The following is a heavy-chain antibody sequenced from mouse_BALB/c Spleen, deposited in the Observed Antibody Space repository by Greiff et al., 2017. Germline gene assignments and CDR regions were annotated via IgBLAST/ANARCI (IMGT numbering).Heavy chain of an antibody. Sequence: EVQLVESGAELVKPGASVKLSCTASGFNIKDTYMHWVKQRPEQGLEWIGRIDPANGNTKYDPKFQGKATITADTSSNTAYLQLSSLTSEDTAVYYCARYDYGGAMDYWGQGTSVTVSS. CDR1: GFNIKDTY. D-gene: IGHD2-4*01. CDR3: ARYDYGGAMDY. V-gene: IGHV14-3*02. J-gene: IGHJ4*01. CDR2: IDPANGNT.